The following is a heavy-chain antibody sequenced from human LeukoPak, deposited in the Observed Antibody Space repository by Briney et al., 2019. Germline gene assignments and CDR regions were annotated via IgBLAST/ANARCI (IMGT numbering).Heavy chain of an antibody. CDR2: IYTSGST. J-gene: IGHJ4*02. CDR3: ARHSKEYCSSTSSHSPPYYFDY. V-gene: IGHV4-4*09. D-gene: IGHD2-2*01. Sequence: PSETLSLTCTVSGGSISSYYWSWIRQPPGKGLEWIGYIYTSGSTNYNPSLKSRVTISVDTSKNQFSLKLSSVTAADTAVYYCARHSKEYCSSTSSHSPPYYFDYWGQGTLVTVSS. CDR1: GGSISSYY.